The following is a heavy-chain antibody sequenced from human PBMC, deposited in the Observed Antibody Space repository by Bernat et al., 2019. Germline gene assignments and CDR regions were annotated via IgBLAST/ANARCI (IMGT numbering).Heavy chain of an antibody. J-gene: IGHJ4*02. V-gene: IGHV4-4*07. CDR3: ARVGISGWYFDD. CDR2: IYTSGST. D-gene: IGHD6-19*01. Sequence: SGGSISSYYWTWIRQPAGKGLEWIGRIYTSGSTNYNPSLKSRVTMSVDTSKKQFSLKVISVTAAETDVYYCARVGISGWYFDDWVQG. CDR1: GGSISSYY.